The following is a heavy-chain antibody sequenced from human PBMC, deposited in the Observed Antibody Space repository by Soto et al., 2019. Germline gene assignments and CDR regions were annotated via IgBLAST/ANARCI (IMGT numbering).Heavy chain of an antibody. D-gene: IGHD3-9*01. Sequence: ASVKVSCKVSGYTFTAYYIHWVRQAPGHGLEWMGFISPNSGGTQFAPKFQGLVTMTGDTSLSTVYMDLRSLRSDDTAVYYCARDLRVRYFDWPLGFDPWGQGTLVTVSS. J-gene: IGHJ5*02. CDR2: ISPNSGGT. V-gene: IGHV1-2*04. CDR1: GYTFTAYY. CDR3: ARDLRVRYFDWPLGFDP.